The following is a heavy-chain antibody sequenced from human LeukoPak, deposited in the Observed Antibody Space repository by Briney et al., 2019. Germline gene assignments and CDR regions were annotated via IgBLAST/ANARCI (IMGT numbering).Heavy chain of an antibody. V-gene: IGHV3-53*01. CDR2: IYSGGST. Sequence: GSLRLSCAASGSTVSSNYMSWVRQAPGKGLEWVSVIYSGGSTYYADSVKGRFTISRDNSKNTLYLQMNSLRAEDTAVYYCAKKTSYCDGDCYPYYFDHWGQGTLVTVSS. J-gene: IGHJ4*02. D-gene: IGHD2-21*02. CDR1: GSTVSSNY. CDR3: AKKTSYCDGDCYPYYFDH.